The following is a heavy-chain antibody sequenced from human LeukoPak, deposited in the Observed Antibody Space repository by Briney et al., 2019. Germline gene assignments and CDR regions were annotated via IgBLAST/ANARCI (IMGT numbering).Heavy chain of an antibody. J-gene: IGHJ2*01. CDR2: ISHSGTT. Sequence: SETLSLTCAVYGGSFSGYYWSWIRQPPGKGLEWIGEISHSGTTKYNLSFKSRLIISVDTSKSQFSLKLSSVTAADTAVYYCARGVTAAGPCWYFDLWGRGTLVTVSS. V-gene: IGHV4-34*01. D-gene: IGHD6-13*01. CDR3: ARGVTAAGPCWYFDL. CDR1: GGSFSGYY.